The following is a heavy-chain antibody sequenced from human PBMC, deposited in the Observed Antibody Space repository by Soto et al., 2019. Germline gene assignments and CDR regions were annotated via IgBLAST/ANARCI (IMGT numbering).Heavy chain of an antibody. J-gene: IGHJ3*02. CDR3: AKDGWRWLQYKGDAFDI. Sequence: QVQLVESGGGVVQPGRSLRLSCAASGFTFSSYGMHWVRQAPGKGLEWVAVISYDGSNKYYADSVKGRFTISRDNSKNTLYLQMNSLRAEDTAVYYCAKDGWRWLQYKGDAFDIWGQGTMVTVSS. CDR2: ISYDGSNK. V-gene: IGHV3-30*18. D-gene: IGHD2-21*01. CDR1: GFTFSSYG.